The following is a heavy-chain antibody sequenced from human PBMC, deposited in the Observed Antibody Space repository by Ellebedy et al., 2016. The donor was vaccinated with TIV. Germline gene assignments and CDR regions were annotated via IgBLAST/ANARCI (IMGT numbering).Heavy chain of an antibody. V-gene: IGHV1-18*01. CDR2: ISAYNGNT. CDR1: GYTFTSYG. Sequence: AASVKVSCKASGYTFTSYGITWVRQAPGQGLEWMGWISAYNGNTNYAQKLQGRVTMTTDTSTSTAYMGLRSLRSDDTAVYYCARATGYCSGGSCYSIYPDYYGMDVWGQGTTVTVSS. D-gene: IGHD2-15*01. CDR3: ARATGYCSGGSCYSIYPDYYGMDV. J-gene: IGHJ6*02.